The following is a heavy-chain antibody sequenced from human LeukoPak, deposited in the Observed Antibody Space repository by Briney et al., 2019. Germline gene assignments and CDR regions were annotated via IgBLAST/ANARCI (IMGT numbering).Heavy chain of an antibody. CDR3: VRDMFAKGGGWDNY. Sequence: GGSLRLSCVASEFTFMTSWMSWVRQAPGKGLEWVANIKQDGSEKSYVDSVRGRFTIPRDNAKNSLYLQMNSLRAEDTAVYYCVRDMFAKGGGWDNYWGQGTLVTVSS. V-gene: IGHV3-7*01. CDR2: IKQDGSEK. J-gene: IGHJ4*02. CDR1: EFTFMTSW. D-gene: IGHD2-15*01.